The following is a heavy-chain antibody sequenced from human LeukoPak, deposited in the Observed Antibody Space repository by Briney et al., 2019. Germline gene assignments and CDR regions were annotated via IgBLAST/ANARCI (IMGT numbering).Heavy chain of an antibody. CDR3: ARALRGENAAAGAYYYYGMDV. Sequence: GGSLRLSCAASGFTFSSYSMNWVRQAPGKGLEWVSSISSSSSYIYYADSVKGRFTISRDNAKNSLYLQMNSLRAEDTAVYYCARALRGENAAAGAYYYYGMDVWGQGTTVTVSS. CDR1: GFTFSSYS. V-gene: IGHV3-21*01. D-gene: IGHD6-13*01. CDR2: ISSSSSYI. J-gene: IGHJ6*02.